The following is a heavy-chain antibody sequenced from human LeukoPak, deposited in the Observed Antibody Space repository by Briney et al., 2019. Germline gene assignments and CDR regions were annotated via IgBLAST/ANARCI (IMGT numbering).Heavy chain of an antibody. Sequence: GGSLRLSCAASEFTFSSYGMHWVRQAPGKGLEWVAVISYDGSNKYYADSVRGRFTISRDTSKNTLYLQMNSLRAEDTAVYYCARDIGTTVTTLDYWGQGTLVTVSS. V-gene: IGHV3-30*03. J-gene: IGHJ4*02. CDR1: EFTFSSYG. CDR2: ISYDGSNK. CDR3: ARDIGTTVTTLDY. D-gene: IGHD4-17*01.